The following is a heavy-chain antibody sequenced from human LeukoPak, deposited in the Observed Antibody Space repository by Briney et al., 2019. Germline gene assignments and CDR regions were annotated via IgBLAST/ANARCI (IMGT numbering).Heavy chain of an antibody. D-gene: IGHD3-10*01. J-gene: IGHJ4*02. CDR3: ARDDLYGSGSYYYFDY. V-gene: IGHV3-21*01. CDR1: GFTFSSYS. CDR2: ISSSSSYI. Sequence: GGSLRLSCAASGFTFSSYSMNWVRQAPGKGLEWVSSISSSSSYIYYADSVKGRFTISRNNAKNSLYLQMNSLRAEDTAVYYCARDDLYGSGSYYYFDYWGQGTLVTVSS.